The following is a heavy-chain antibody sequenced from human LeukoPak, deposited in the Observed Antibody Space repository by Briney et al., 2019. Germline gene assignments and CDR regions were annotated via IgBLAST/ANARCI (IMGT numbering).Heavy chain of an antibody. Sequence: GGSLRLSCAASGFTFSSYAMHWVRQAPGKGLEWVAVISYDGSNKYYADSVRGRFTISRDNSKNTLYLQMNSLRAEDTAVYCCARAPYYYNRSGPQSRYFDLWGRGTLVTVSS. CDR3: ARAPYYYNRSGPQSRYFDL. V-gene: IGHV3-30-3*01. D-gene: IGHD3-22*01. J-gene: IGHJ2*01. CDR1: GFTFSSYA. CDR2: ISYDGSNK.